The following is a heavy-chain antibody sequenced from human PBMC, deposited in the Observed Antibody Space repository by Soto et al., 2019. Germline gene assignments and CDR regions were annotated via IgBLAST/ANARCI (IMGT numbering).Heavy chain of an antibody. CDR3: ARQAGDYVGSDYYYYMDV. D-gene: IGHD4-17*01. CDR1: GYTFTSYY. Sequence: ASVKVSCKASGYTFTSYYMHWVRQAPGQGLEWMGIINPSGGSTSYAQKFQGRVTMTRDTSTSTVYMELSSLRSEDTAVYYCARQAGDYVGSDYYYYMDVWGKGTTVTVSS. V-gene: IGHV1-46*01. CDR2: INPSGGST. J-gene: IGHJ6*03.